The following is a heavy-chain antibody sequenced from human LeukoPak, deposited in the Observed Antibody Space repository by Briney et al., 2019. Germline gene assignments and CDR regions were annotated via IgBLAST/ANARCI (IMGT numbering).Heavy chain of an antibody. J-gene: IGHJ4*02. CDR3: ARDGSSRDDSGGYHY. CDR2: IHLSGST. CDR1: GDSINSYH. Sequence: SGTLSLTCTVSGDSINSYHWSWIRQPAGKGLEWIGRIHLSGSTNYNPSLRSRVAISMDNSKNQFSLTLKSVTAADTAVYYCARDGSSRDDSGGYHYWGQGTLVTVSS. D-gene: IGHD3-22*01. V-gene: IGHV4-4*07.